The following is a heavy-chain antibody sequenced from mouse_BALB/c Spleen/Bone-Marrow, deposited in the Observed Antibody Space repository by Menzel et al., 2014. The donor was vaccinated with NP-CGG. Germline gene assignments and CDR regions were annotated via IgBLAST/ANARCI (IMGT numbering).Heavy chain of an antibody. CDR2: IDPSDNET. J-gene: IGHJ3*01. D-gene: IGHD1-1*01. V-gene: IGHV1-61*01. CDR3: ARGGSSPAWFAY. CDR1: GYTFTTHW. Sequence: QVQLKQSGAELVRPGASVKLSCKASGYTFTTHWVNWIKQRPGQGLEWIGRIDPSDNETHYNQKFKDKAMLTVDKSSNTAYMQLSSLTSEDSEVYYCARGGSSPAWFAYWGQETLVTVSA.